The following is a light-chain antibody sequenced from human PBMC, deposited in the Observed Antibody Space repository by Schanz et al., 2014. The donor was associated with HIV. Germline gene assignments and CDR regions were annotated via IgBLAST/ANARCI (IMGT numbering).Light chain of an antibody. CDR2: DVT. V-gene: IGLV2-14*03. J-gene: IGLJ2*01. Sequence: QSALTQPPSASGSPGRSVTFSCTGTSADIGSYNYVSWYQQHPGQAPKLLIYDVTYRPSGISNRFSGSKSGYTASLTISGLQADDEADYYCSSYTTSSTLVFGGGTKLTVL. CDR1: SADIGSYNY. CDR3: SSYTTSSTLV.